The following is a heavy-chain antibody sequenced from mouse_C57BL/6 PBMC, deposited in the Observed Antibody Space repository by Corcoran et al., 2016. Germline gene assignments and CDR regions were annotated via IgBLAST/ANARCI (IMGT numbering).Heavy chain of an antibody. CDR2: IYPGSGNT. J-gene: IGHJ2*01. CDR1: GYTFTDYY. V-gene: IGHV1-76*01. Sequence: QVQLKQSGAELVRPGASVKLSCKASGYTFTDYYINWVKQRPGQGLEWIARIYPGSGNTYYNEKFKGKATLTAEKSSSTAYMQLSSLTSEDSAVYFCARRRSDGNYYFDYWGQGTTLTVSS. CDR3: ARRRSDGNYYFDY. D-gene: IGHD2-1*01.